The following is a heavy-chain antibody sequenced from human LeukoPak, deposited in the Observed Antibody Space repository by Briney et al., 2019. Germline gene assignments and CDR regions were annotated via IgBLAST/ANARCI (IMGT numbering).Heavy chain of an antibody. CDR1: GFTFSSCS. V-gene: IGHV3-21*01. Sequence: GGSLRLSCAASGFTFSSCSMNWVCKAQGQGKELVWSISSSSSYIYYADSVKGRFTISRDNAKNSLYLQMNSLRAEDTAVYYCAQECGGDCYNAFDIWGQGTLVTVSS. CDR2: ISSSSSYI. D-gene: IGHD2-21*02. CDR3: AQECGGDCYNAFDI. J-gene: IGHJ3*02.